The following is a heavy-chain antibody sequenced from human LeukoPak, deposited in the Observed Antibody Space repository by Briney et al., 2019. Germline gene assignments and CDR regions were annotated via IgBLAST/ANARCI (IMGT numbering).Heavy chain of an antibody. Sequence: GRSLRLSCAASGFTFSSYSMNWVRQAPGKGLEWVSSITSGSSYIYYTDSVKGRFTISRDNAKNSLYLQMNSLRAEDTAVYYCATGTTSGSYYFAYWGQGTLVTVSS. J-gene: IGHJ4*02. D-gene: IGHD1-1*01. CDR1: GFTFSSYS. CDR2: ITSGSSYI. V-gene: IGHV3-21*01. CDR3: ATGTTSGSYYFAY.